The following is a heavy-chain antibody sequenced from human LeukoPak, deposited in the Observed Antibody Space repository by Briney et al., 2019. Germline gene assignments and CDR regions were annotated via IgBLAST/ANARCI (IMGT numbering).Heavy chain of an antibody. D-gene: IGHD2-15*01. J-gene: IGHJ4*02. CDR3: ARVVAASSPFDY. CDR2: ISSSGSTI. V-gene: IGHV3-48*03. Sequence: PGGSLRLSCAASGFTFSSYEMNWVRQAPGKGPEWVSYISSSGSTIYYADSVKGRFTISRDNAKNSLYLQMNSLRAEDTAVYYCARVVAASSPFDYWGQGTLVTVSS. CDR1: GFTFSSYE.